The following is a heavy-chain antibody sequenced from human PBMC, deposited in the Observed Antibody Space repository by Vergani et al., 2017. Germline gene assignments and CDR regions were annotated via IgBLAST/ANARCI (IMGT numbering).Heavy chain of an antibody. Sequence: QVQLQQWGAGLLKPSETLSLTCAVYGGSFSGYYWSWIRQPPGKGLEWIGEINHSGSTNYNPSLKSRVTISVDTSKTQFSLKLSSVTAADTALYYCARGPRVATIGLYYYYYGMDVWGQGTTVTVSS. J-gene: IGHJ6*02. CDR3: ARGPRVATIGLYYYYYGMDV. CDR1: GGSFSGYY. CDR2: INHSGST. V-gene: IGHV4-34*01. D-gene: IGHD5-12*01.